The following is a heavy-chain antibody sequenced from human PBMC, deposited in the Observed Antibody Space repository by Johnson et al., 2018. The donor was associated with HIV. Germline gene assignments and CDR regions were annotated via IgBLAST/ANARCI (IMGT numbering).Heavy chain of an antibody. CDR2: ISYDGSNK. D-gene: IGHD6-13*01. J-gene: IGHJ3*02. V-gene: IGHV3-30*03. CDR1: GFTFSSYA. Sequence: QVQLVESGGGLVQPGGSLRLSCAASGFTFSSYAMSWVRQAPGKGLEWVALISYDGSNKYYADSVQGRFTISRDNSKNTLYLQMNSLRAEATAVYYCARGDLAAAVNGAFDIGGQGTMVTVSS. CDR3: ARGDLAAAVNGAFDI.